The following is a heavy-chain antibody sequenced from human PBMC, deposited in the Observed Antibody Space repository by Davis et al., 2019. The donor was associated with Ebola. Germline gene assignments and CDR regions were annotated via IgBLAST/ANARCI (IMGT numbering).Heavy chain of an antibody. CDR1: GYTFTSYY. J-gene: IGHJ6*02. V-gene: IGHV1-46*01. CDR3: ARCFGAAAGPYYGMDV. D-gene: IGHD6-13*01. Sequence: AASVKVSCKASGYTFTSYYMHWVRQAPGQGLEWMGIINPSGGSTSYAQKFQGRVTITADESTSTAYMELRSLRSDDTAVYYCARCFGAAAGPYYGMDVWGQGTTVTVSS. CDR2: INPSGGST.